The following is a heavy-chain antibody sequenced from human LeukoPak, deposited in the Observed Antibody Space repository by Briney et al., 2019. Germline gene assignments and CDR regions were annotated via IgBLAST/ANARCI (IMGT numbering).Heavy chain of an antibody. J-gene: IGHJ6*02. CDR1: GGSISSYY. CDR3: ARLYDFWSGYYPN. CDR2: TYYSGST. D-gene: IGHD3-3*01. Sequence: PSETLSLTCTVSGGSISSYYWSWIRQPPGKGLEWIGYTYYSGSTNYNPSLKSRVTISVDTSKNQFSLKLSSVTAADTAVYYCARLYDFWSGYYPNWGQGTTVTVSS. V-gene: IGHV4-59*01.